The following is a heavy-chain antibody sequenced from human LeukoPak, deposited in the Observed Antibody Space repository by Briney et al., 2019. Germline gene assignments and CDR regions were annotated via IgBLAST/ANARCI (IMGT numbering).Heavy chain of an antibody. J-gene: IGHJ3*02. CDR2: ISSSGSTI. D-gene: IGHD6-13*01. V-gene: IGHV3-11*01. CDR1: GFTFSDYY. CDR3: AKPAAGIPHDAFDI. Sequence: PGGSLRLSCAASGFTFSDYYMSWIRQAPGKGLEWVSYISSSGSTIYYADSVKGRFTISRDNAKNSLYLQMNSLRAEDTAVYYCAKPAAGIPHDAFDIWGQGTMVTVSS.